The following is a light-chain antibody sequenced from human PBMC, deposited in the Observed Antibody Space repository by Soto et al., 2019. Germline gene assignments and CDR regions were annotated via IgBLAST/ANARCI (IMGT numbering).Light chain of an antibody. Sequence: QSVLTQPPSVSGAPGQRVIISCSGSSSNVHWYQQLPGTAPKLVIYTNDNRPSGVPDRFSGSKSGTSASLAITGLQAEDEADYYCQSYDSALVGYVVFGGGTKLTVL. CDR3: QSYDSALVGYVV. J-gene: IGLJ2*01. V-gene: IGLV1-40*01. CDR1: SSN. CDR2: TND.